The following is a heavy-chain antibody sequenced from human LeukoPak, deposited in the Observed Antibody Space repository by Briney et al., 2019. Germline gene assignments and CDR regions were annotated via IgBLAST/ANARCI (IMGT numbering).Heavy chain of an antibody. CDR3: AIEQWELKY. J-gene: IGHJ4*02. CDR2: ISGSGGAT. D-gene: IGHD1-26*01. CDR1: GFTFYNSG. Sequence: GGSLRLSCAASGFTFYNSGMGWVRQAPGKGLEWVSAISGSGGATYYADSVKGRFTVSRDDSKNTLYLQMNSLRAEDPAVYYCAIEQWELKYWGQGTLVTVSS. V-gene: IGHV3-23*01.